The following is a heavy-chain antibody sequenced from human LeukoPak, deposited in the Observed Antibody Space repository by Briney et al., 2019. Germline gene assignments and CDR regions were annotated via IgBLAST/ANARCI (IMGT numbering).Heavy chain of an antibody. J-gene: IGHJ4*02. CDR1: GFTFSDYY. Sequence: GGPLRLSCAVSGFTFSDYYMSWIRQAPGRGLEWVSYITDSGVFTKYTDSVKARFTISRDNAQNSLSLQLNSLRVEDTAIYYCARMIMFRGVPSAAFDSWGQGTLVTVSS. V-gene: IGHV3-11*06. CDR3: ARMIMFRGVPSAAFDS. CDR2: ITDSGVFT. D-gene: IGHD3-16*01.